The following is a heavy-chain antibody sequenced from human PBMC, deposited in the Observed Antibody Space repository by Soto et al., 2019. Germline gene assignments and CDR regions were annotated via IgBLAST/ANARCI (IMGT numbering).Heavy chain of an antibody. Sequence: EVQLVESGGGLVQPGGSLRLSCAASGFTFSTSWMTWVRQAPGKGLEWVANIKEDGSETYYLDSVKGRFTVSKDNAKNSLYLQMNSLRAEDTAVYYCARDRGPNTFEYWGQGTLVTVSS. CDR2: IKEDGSET. J-gene: IGHJ4*02. CDR1: GFTFSTSW. CDR3: ARDRGPNTFEY. V-gene: IGHV3-7*01.